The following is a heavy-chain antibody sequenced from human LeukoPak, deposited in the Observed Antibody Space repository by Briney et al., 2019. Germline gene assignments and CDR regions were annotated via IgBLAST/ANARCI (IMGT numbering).Heavy chain of an antibody. CDR1: GYTFTSYG. J-gene: IGHJ4*02. Sequence: ASVKVSCKASGYTFTSYGISWVRQAPGQGLEWMGWISAYNGNTNYAQKLQGRVTMTTDTSTSTAYMELRSLRSDDTAVYYRARVQEADILTGYYSDYWGQGTLVTVSS. D-gene: IGHD3-9*01. CDR2: ISAYNGNT. V-gene: IGHV1-18*01. CDR3: ARVQEADILTGYYSDY.